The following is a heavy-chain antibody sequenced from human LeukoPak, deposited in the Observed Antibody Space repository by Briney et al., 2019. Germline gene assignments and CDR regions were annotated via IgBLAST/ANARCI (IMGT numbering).Heavy chain of an antibody. CDR2: ITGSGGST. J-gene: IGHJ4*02. CDR3: AKDLAGCSDS. V-gene: IGHV3-23*01. Sequence: QPGGSLRLSCAASGFTFSSFPMTRVRLAPGKGLEWVSTITGSGGSTYYAESVKGRFTISRDNSKNTLYLQMNSLRGEDTALYYCAKDLAGCSDSWGQGTLVTVSS. D-gene: IGHD2-8*01. CDR1: GFTFSSFP.